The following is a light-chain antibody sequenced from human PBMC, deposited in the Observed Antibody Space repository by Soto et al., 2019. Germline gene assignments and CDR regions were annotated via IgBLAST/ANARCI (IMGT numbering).Light chain of an antibody. CDR3: HQYASYPQT. Sequence: EIVLTQSPGTLSLSPGERATLSCRASQSVAKNFLAWYQQKPGQAPRLLIYGPSSRATGIPDRFSGSGSGPDFTLTISRLEPEDFAVYYCHQYASYPQTFGQGTKVEIK. J-gene: IGKJ1*01. V-gene: IGKV3-20*01. CDR2: GPS. CDR1: QSVAKNF.